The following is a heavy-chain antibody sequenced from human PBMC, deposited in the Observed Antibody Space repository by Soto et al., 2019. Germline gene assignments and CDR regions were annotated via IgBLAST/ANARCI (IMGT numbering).Heavy chain of an antibody. CDR1: GGTVSSYA. CDR2: FIPIFVSA. CDR3: ARDVSSDTTGFRGYDL. J-gene: IGHJ4*02. Sequence: QLHLVQSGAEVKKAGSSVKVSCKASGGTVSSYAITWVRQAPGKGREWMGVFIPIFVSAHYAPKFQGRITITAYEYTSTAYMELSGLTSEDTAIYYCARDVSSDTTGFRGYDLWGQGTQVTVSS. V-gene: IGHV1-69*01. D-gene: IGHD3-10*01.